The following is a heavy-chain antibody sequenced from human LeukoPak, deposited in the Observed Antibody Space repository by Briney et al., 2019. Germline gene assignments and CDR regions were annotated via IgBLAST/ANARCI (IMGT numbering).Heavy chain of an antibody. CDR2: ISSSSNYI. CDR3: ARGKTSQNIVTRKTYNWFDP. D-gene: IGHD2/OR15-2a*01. CDR1: GFTFSSYN. Sequence: PGGSLRLSCAASGFTFSSYNMNWIRQAPGKGLEWVSSISSSSNYIYYADSVKGRFTISRDNAKNSLYLQMKSLRAEDTAVYYCARGKTSQNIVTRKTYNWFDPWGQGTLVTVSS. V-gene: IGHV3-21*01. J-gene: IGHJ5*02.